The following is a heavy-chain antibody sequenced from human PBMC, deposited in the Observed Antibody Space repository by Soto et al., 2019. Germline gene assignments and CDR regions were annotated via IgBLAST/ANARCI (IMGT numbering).Heavy chain of an antibody. CDR2: ISGSGGST. CDR1: GFTFSSYA. J-gene: IGHJ4*02. CDR3: AHAVGYYDSSGYQDF. V-gene: IGHV3-23*01. D-gene: IGHD3-22*01. Sequence: GGSLRLSCAASGFTFSSYAMSWVRQAPGKGLEWVSTISGSGGSTYFADSVKGRFTISRDNSKNTLYLQMNSLRAEDTAVYYCAHAVGYYDSSGYQDFWGQGTLVNVSS.